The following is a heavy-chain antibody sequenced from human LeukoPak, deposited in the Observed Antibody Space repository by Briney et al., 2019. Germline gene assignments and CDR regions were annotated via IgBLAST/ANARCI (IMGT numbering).Heavy chain of an antibody. CDR2: ISYDGSNK. CDR3: ARDFSGGFDP. D-gene: IGHD3-10*01. J-gene: IGHJ5*02. V-gene: IGHV3-30-3*01. Sequence: PGRSLRLSCAASGFTFSSYAMHWVRQAPGKGLEWVAVISYDGSNKYYADSVRGRFTISRDNSKNTLYLQMNSLRAEDTAVYYCARDFSGGFDPWGQGTLVTVSS. CDR1: GFTFSSYA.